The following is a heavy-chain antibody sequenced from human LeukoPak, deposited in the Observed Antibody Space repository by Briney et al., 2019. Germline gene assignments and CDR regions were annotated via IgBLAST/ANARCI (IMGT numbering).Heavy chain of an antibody. CDR3: ARCGPDIVVVPAAIPEGWFDP. J-gene: IGHJ5*02. V-gene: IGHV4-34*01. Sequence: SETLSLTCTVSGGSISSYYWSWIRQPPGKGLEWIGEINHSGSTNYNPSLKSRVTISVDTSKNQFSLKLSSVTAADTAVYYCARCGPDIVVVPAAIPEGWFDPWGQGTLVTVSS. CDR1: GGSISSYY. CDR2: INHSGST. D-gene: IGHD2-2*02.